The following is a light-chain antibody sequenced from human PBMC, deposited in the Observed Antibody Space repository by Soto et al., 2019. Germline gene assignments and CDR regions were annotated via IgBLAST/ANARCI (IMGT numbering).Light chain of an antibody. Sequence: DIVMTQSPDSLAVSLGERATINCKSSQSVLYSSNNKNYLAWYQQKPGQPPKLLIYWASTRESGVPDRFSGSGSGTDFTLSISSLQAEDVAVYYCQQYYSGPRTFDQVTKVGIK. CDR1: QSVLYSSNNKNY. CDR2: WAS. CDR3: QQYYSGPRT. V-gene: IGKV4-1*01. J-gene: IGKJ1*01.